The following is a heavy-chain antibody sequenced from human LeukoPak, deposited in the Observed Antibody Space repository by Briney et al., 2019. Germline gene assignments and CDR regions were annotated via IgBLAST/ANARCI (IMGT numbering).Heavy chain of an antibody. V-gene: IGHV3-20*04. CDR1: GFTFHDYD. CDR3: ARGRGTIYMFDY. J-gene: IGHJ4*02. CDR2: INWNGDRT. Sequence: GGSLRLSCAASGFTFHDYDMSWVRQSPGKGLEWVSGINWNGDRTGYADSVKGRFTISRDNARNTLYLQMNSLRAEDTAVYYCARGRGTIYMFDYWGQGTLVTVSS. D-gene: IGHD2/OR15-2a*01.